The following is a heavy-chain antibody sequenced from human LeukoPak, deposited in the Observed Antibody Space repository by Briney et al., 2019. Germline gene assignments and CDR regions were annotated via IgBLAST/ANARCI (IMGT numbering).Heavy chain of an antibody. CDR3: ARADYDYVWGSYRFDAFDI. D-gene: IGHD3-16*02. CDR2: IKQDGSEK. J-gene: IGHJ3*02. V-gene: IGHV3-7*01. Sequence: GGSLRLSCAASGFTFSSYAMHWVRQAPGKGLEWVANIKQDGSEKYYVDSVKGRFTISRDNAKNSLYLQMNSLRAEDTAVYYCARADYDYVWGSYRFDAFDIWGQGTMVTVSS. CDR1: GFTFSSYA.